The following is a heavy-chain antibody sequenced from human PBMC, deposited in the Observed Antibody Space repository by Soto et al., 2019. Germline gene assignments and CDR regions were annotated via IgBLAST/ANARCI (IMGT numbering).Heavy chain of an antibody. J-gene: IGHJ4*02. V-gene: IGHV3-7*05. CDR2: IKEDGSEK. CDR3: ARGFKRR. CDR1: GFAISRDW. Sequence: GGSLRLSCAASGFAISRDWMSWVRQAPGKGLEWVANIKEDGSEKHYVDSVKGRFTISRDNAKNSLYLQMNSLRAEDTAIYYCARGFKRRWGQGTLVTVSS.